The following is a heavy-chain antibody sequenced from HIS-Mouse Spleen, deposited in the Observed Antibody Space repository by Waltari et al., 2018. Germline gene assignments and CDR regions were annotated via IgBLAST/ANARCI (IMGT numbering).Heavy chain of an antibody. J-gene: IGHJ4*02. D-gene: IGHD1-26*01. Sequence: QVQLVESGGGVVQPGRSLRLPCAASGFRCSSHGMHWVRQAPGKGLEWVAVISYYGSNKYYADSVKGRFTISRDNSKNTLYLQMNSLRAEDTAVYYCAKDLSGSYYNYFDYWGQGTLVTVSS. CDR1: GFRCSSHG. CDR3: AKDLSGSYYNYFDY. V-gene: IGHV3-30*18. CDR2: ISYYGSNK.